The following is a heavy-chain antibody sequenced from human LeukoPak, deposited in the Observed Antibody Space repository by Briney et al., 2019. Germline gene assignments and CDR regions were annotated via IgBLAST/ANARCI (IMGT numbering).Heavy chain of an antibody. CDR2: MYPGDSDT. V-gene: IGHV5-51*01. D-gene: IGHD2-2*01. CDR1: GYSFTSYW. CDR3: ASYNCSSTSCRYHTGPHDAFDI. Sequence: ESLKISCKGSGYSFTSYWIGWVRQVPGKGLEWMGIMYPGDSDTRYSPAFQGQVTISADKALGTALLQWSRLKASDTAMHYCASYNCSSTSCRYHTGPHDAFDIRGQGTIVTVSS. J-gene: IGHJ3*02.